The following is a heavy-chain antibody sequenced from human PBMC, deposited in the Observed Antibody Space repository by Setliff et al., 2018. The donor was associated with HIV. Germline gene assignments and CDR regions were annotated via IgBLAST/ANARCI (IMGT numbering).Heavy chain of an antibody. CDR1: GYTFTNYG. D-gene: IGHD3-10*01. V-gene: IGHV1-18*01. CDR2: ISTYSWNT. J-gene: IGHJ4*02. CDR3: AKNDARGVVITYFDH. Sequence: ASVKVSCKASGYTFTNYGISWVRQAPGQGLEWMGWISTYSWNTYYSQKLQGRVSMTADTATSTAYMELRSLRFDDTAVYYCAKNDARGVVITYFDHWGQGTLVTVSS.